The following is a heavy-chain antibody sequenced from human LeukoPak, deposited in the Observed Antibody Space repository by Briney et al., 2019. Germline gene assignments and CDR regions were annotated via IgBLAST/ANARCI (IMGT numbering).Heavy chain of an antibody. V-gene: IGHV4-38-2*02. CDR2: IYHSGST. J-gene: IGHJ4*02. CDR3: ARVYGDYVDY. CDR1: GHSISSGYY. Sequence: PSETLSLTCTVSGHSISSGYYWGWIRQPPGKGLEWIGSIYHSGSTYYNPSLKSRVTISVDTSKNQFSLKLSSVTAADTAVYYCARVYGDYVDYWGQGTLVTVSS. D-gene: IGHD4-17*01.